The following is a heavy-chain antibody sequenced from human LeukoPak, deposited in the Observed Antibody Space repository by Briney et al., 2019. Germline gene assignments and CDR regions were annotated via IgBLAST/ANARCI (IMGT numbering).Heavy chain of an antibody. CDR3: ARVVGIAVAEYYFDY. V-gene: IGHV1-8*01. Sequence: ASVTVSCTASGYTFTSYDINWVRQATGQGLEWMGWMNPNSGNTGHAQKFQGRVTMTRNTSISTAYMELSSLRSEDTAVYYCARVVGIAVAEYYFDYWGQGTLVTVSS. D-gene: IGHD6-19*01. CDR2: MNPNSGNT. J-gene: IGHJ4*02. CDR1: GYTFTSYD.